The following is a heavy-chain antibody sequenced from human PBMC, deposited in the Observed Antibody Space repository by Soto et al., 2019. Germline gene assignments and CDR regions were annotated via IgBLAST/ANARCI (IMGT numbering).Heavy chain of an antibody. Sequence: QVQLVESGGGLVKPGGSLRLSCAASGFTFSDYYMSWIRQAPGKGLEWVSYISSSGSTIYYADSVKGRFTIPRDNAKNSRYQQMNSLRAEDTAVYYCANSGHDSPTTVDYWGQGTLVTVSS. CDR2: ISSSGSTI. D-gene: IGHD5-12*01. CDR1: GFTFSDYY. CDR3: ANSGHDSPTTVDY. V-gene: IGHV3-11*01. J-gene: IGHJ4*02.